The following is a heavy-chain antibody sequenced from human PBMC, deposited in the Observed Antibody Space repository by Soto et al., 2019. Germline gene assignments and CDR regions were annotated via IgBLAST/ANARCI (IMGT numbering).Heavy chain of an antibody. CDR3: ARESEDLTSNFDY. CDR2: ISSTTNYI. V-gene: IGHV3-21*06. CDR1: GFIFTRYS. Sequence: GSLRLSCAASGFIFTRYSMNWVRQAPGKGLEWVSSISSTTNYIYYGDSMKGRFTISRDNAKNSLYLEMNSLRAEDTAVYYCARESEDLTSNFDYWGQGTLVTVSS. J-gene: IGHJ4*02.